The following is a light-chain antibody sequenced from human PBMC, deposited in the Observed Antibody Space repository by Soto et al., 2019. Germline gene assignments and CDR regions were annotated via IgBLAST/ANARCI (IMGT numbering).Light chain of an antibody. J-gene: IGKJ2*01. V-gene: IGKV1-5*01. CDR2: GAT. Sequence: DLQMTQYPSTLSASVGDRVTITCRASQSIDYWLAWYQVKPGKAPKLLIYGATSLESGVPTRFSGSGSGTDFTLTISSLQPEDSATYYCQRYNYFTTFGQGTKLEIK. CDR1: QSIDYW. CDR3: QRYNYFTT.